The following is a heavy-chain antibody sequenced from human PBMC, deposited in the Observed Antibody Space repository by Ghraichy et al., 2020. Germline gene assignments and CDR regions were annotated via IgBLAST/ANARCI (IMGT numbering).Heavy chain of an antibody. J-gene: IGHJ4*02. CDR2: IYSGGST. D-gene: IGHD5-24*01. V-gene: IGHV3-53*01. CDR3: ARLEMATIYYFDY. Sequence: GGSLRLSCAASGFTVSSSYMSWVRQAPGKGLEWVSLIYSGGSTYYADSVKGRFTISRDSSKNTLYLQMNSLRAEDTAVYYCARLEMATIYYFDYWGQGTLVTVSS. CDR1: GFTVSSSY.